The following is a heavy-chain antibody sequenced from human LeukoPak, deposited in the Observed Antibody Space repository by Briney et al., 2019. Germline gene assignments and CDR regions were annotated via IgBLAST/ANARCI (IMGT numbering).Heavy chain of an antibody. CDR3: VRGVTYVDY. J-gene: IGHJ4*02. CDR1: GFTFSSYG. CDR2: IWYDGNNK. Sequence: GGSLRLSCAASGFTFSSYGMHWVRQAPGKGLEWVAVIWYDGNNKYYADSVKGRFTISRDNSKNTLYLQMNGLRVDDTAVYYCVRGVTYVDYWGQGTLVTVSS. D-gene: IGHD3-10*01. V-gene: IGHV3-33*01.